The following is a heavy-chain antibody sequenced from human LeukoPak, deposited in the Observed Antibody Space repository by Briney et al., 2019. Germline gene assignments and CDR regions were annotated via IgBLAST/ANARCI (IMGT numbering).Heavy chain of an antibody. CDR3: ATSGNYYLKY. CDR1: GFTFSTYS. CDR2: ITSSSTNI. J-gene: IGHJ4*02. Sequence: GGSLRLSCAASGFTFSTYSMNWVRQAPGKGLEWVSHITSSSTNIYYADSVKGRFTISRDNAKNALSLQMNSLRDEDTAVYYCATSGNYYLKYWGQGTLVTVSS. D-gene: IGHD1-26*01. V-gene: IGHV3-48*02.